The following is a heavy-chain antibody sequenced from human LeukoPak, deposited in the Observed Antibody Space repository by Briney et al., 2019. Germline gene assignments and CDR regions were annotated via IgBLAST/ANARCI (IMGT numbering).Heavy chain of an antibody. V-gene: IGHV4-59*08. CDR2: IHYSGNT. J-gene: IGHJ6*03. CDR3: ARHRNYQLRSRYYTYMDV. D-gene: IGHD2-2*01. Sequence: SETLSLTCTVSGGSISGYYWSWIRQPPGKGLEWIGYIHYSGNTNYSPSLKSRVTISLDTSKNQFSLKVSSVTAADTAVYYCARHRNYQLRSRYYTYMDVWGKGTTVTVSS. CDR1: GGSISGYY.